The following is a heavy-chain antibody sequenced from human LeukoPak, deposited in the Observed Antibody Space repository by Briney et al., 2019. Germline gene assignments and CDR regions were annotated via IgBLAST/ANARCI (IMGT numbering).Heavy chain of an antibody. D-gene: IGHD6-13*01. CDR1: GGSISSYY. CDR2: IYYSGST. V-gene: IGHV4-59*08. Sequence: SETLSLTCTVSGGSISSYYWSWIRQPPGKGLEWIGYIYYSGSTNYNPSLKSRVTISVDTSKNQFSLKPSSVTAADTAVYYCASSNGYSSSWPFDYWGQGTLVTVSS. CDR3: ASSNGYSSSWPFDY. J-gene: IGHJ4*02.